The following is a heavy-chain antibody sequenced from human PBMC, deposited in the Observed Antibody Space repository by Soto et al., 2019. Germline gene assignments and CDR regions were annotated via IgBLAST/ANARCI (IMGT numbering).Heavy chain of an antibody. J-gene: IGHJ4*02. V-gene: IGHV1-46*01. Sequence: QVQLVQSGAEVKKPGASVKVSCKASGYTFTSYYMHWVRQAPGQGLEWMGIINPSGGSTSYAQKFQGRVTMTRDTSTSTVYMELSSLRSEDTAVYYCARDKGADGYRRFYFDYWGQGTLVTVSS. D-gene: IGHD5-12*01. CDR1: GYTFTSYY. CDR2: INPSGGST. CDR3: ARDKGADGYRRFYFDY.